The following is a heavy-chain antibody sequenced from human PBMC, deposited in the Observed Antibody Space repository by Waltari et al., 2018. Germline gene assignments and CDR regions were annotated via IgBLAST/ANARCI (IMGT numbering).Heavy chain of an antibody. J-gene: IGHJ4*02. CDR1: GGSISSSSYY. D-gene: IGHD3-22*01. CDR3: ARGSHSSGYYYFDY. Sequence: QLQLQESGPGLVKPSETLSLTCTVSGGSISSSSYYWGWIRQAPGKGLEWVAVIWYDGSNKYYADSVKGRFTISRDNSKNTLYLQMNSLRAEDTAVYYCARGSHSSGYYYFDYWGQGTLVTVSS. V-gene: IGHV3-33*08. CDR2: IWYDGSNK.